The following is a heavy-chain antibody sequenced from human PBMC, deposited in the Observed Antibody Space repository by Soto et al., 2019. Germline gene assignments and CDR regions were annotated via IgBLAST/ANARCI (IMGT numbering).Heavy chain of an antibody. V-gene: IGHV4-30-2*01. CDR3: ARGSCRACYNFCAFDI. J-gene: IGHJ3*02. CDR1: GGSLSTYGYS. CDR2: IYHSGST. Sequence: SETLSLTCAVSGGSLSTYGYSWNWIRQPPGKGLEWGGYIYHSGSTFYNPSLESRVTMSLDRSKKQISLKLNSVTAADTAVYLCARGSCRACYNFCAFDIWGLGTLVTVSS. D-gene: IGHD1-1*01.